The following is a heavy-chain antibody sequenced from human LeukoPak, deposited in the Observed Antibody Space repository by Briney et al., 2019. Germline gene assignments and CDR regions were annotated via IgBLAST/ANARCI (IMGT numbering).Heavy chain of an antibody. D-gene: IGHD3-22*01. CDR2: ISAYNGNT. V-gene: IGHV1-18*01. CDR1: GYTFTSYG. Sequence: GASVKVSCKASGYTFTSYGITWVRQAPGQGLEWMGWISAYNGNTNYAQKLQGRVTMTTDTSTSTASMERRSLRSDDTAVYYCARSYYYDSSGYYGGFDYWGQGTLVTVSS. CDR3: ARSYYYDSSGYYGGFDY. J-gene: IGHJ4*02.